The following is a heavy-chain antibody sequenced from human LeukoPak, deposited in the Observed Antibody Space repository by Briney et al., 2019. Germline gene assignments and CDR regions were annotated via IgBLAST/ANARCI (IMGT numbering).Heavy chain of an antibody. CDR1: GGSISSGGYY. CDR3: ARDSPSGYVQD. V-gene: IGHV4-30-2*01. J-gene: IGHJ4*02. CDR2: IYHSGST. D-gene: IGHD5-12*01. Sequence: PSQTLSLTCTVSGGSISSGGYYWSWIRQPPGKGLEWIGYIYHSGSTYYSPSLKSRVTISVDRSKNQFSLKLSSVTAADTAVYYCARDSPSGYVQDWGQGTLVTVSS.